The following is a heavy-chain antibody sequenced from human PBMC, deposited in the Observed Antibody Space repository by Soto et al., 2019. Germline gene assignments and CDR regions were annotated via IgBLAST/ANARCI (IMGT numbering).Heavy chain of an antibody. CDR2: ISHMGST. V-gene: IGHV4-31*03. Sequence: QVQLQESGPGLVKPSQTLSLTCTVSGDSISRGGSYWNWIRQHPRKGLVWLGYISHMGSTNYNPSLKRRVNISVDTSKNQLSQELSSLTAADTAIYYCARDGAGAYGLGCFDPWGQGSLVTVSS. CDR3: ARDGAGAYGLGCFDP. D-gene: IGHD2-21*01. J-gene: IGHJ5*02. CDR1: GDSISRGGSY.